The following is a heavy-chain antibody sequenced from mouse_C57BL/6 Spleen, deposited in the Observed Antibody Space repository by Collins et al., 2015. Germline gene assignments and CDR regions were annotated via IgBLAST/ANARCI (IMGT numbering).Heavy chain of an antibody. D-gene: IGHD3-3*01. J-gene: IGHJ2*01. CDR3: ARSGLGYFDY. V-gene: IGHV1-76*01. CDR2: IYPGSGNT. Sequence: QVQLKQSGAELVRPGASVKLSCKASGYTFTDYYINWVKQRPGQGLEWIARIYPGSGNTYYNEKFKGKATLTAEKSSSTAYMQLSSLTSEDSAVYFCARSGLGYFDYWGQGTTLTVSS. CDR1: GYTFTDYY.